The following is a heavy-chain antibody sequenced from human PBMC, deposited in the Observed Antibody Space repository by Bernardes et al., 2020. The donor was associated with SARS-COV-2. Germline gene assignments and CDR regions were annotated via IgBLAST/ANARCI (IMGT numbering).Heavy chain of an antibody. J-gene: IGHJ6*02. CDR1: GFTFSSYG. CDR3: ARDRTYYDFWSGYSGVYYYYGMDV. V-gene: IGHV3-33*01. D-gene: IGHD3-3*01. Sequence: GGSLRLSCAASGFTFSSYGMHWVRQAPGKGLEWVAVIWYDGSNKYYADSVKGRFTISRDNSKNTLYLQMNSLRAEDTAVYYCARDRTYYDFWSGYSGVYYYYGMDVWGQGTTVTVSS. CDR2: IWYDGSNK.